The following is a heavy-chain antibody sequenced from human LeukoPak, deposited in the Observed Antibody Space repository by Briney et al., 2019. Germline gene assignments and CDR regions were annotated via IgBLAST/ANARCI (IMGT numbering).Heavy chain of an antibody. Sequence: GASVKVSCKASGYTFTGYYMHWVRQAPGQGLEWMGWINPNSGGTNYAQKFQGWVTMTRDTSTSTAYMELSRLRSDDTAVYYCARDPGYCSGGSCYSGAFDIWGQGTMVTVSS. CDR2: INPNSGGT. CDR3: ARDPGYCSGGSCYSGAFDI. V-gene: IGHV1-2*04. D-gene: IGHD2-15*01. CDR1: GYTFTGYY. J-gene: IGHJ3*02.